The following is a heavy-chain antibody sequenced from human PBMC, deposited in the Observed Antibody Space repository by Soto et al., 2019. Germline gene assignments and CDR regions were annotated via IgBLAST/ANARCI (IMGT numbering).Heavy chain of an antibody. Sequence: QVPLVQSGAEVKKPGASVKVSCKASGYTFTSYAMHWVRQAPGQRLEWMGWINAGNGNTKYSQKFQGRVTITRDTSASTAYMERSSLRSEDSAVYYCARDVRVEPMYGSGSYHAFDPWGQGTLVTVSS. CDR1: GYTFTSYA. J-gene: IGHJ5*02. D-gene: IGHD3-10*01. CDR2: INAGNGNT. V-gene: IGHV1-3*01. CDR3: ARDVRVEPMYGSGSYHAFDP.